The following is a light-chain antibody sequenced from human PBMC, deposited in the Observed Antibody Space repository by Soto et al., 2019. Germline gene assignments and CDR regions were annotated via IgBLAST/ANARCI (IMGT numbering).Light chain of an antibody. CDR3: SAYTARSTLV. J-gene: IGLJ3*02. CDR2: DVT. CDR1: SGDIGFYNY. V-gene: IGLV2-11*01. Sequence: QSALTQPRSVSGSPGQSVSISCTGTSGDIGFYNYVSWYQRHPDKAPKLILYDVTKRPSGVPDRFSGSKSGNTASLTISGLQAEDEGDYYCSAYTARSTLVFGGGTKLTVL.